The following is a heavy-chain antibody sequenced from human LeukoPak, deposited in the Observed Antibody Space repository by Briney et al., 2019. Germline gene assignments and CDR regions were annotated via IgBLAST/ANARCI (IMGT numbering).Heavy chain of an antibody. J-gene: IGHJ3*02. V-gene: IGHV3-15*01. D-gene: IGHD5-18*01. CDR2: IKSRTDGETT. CDR1: GFTFSTNW. CDR3: AKDMDTAMASDDAFDI. Sequence: GGSLRLSCAASGFTFSTNWMHWVRQAPEKGLEWVGRIKSRTDGETTDFAAPVKGRFTISRDDSGNMLYLQMNSLRAEDTAVYYCAKDMDTAMASDDAFDIWGQGTMVTVSS.